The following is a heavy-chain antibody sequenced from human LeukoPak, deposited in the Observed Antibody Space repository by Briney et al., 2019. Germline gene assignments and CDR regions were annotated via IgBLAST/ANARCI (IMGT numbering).Heavy chain of an antibody. D-gene: IGHD3-10*01. CDR3: ARVNTGNWYFDL. J-gene: IGHJ2*01. V-gene: IGHV3-74*01. Sequence: GGSLRLSCAASGFTFSSYWMYWVRQAPGKGLVWVSRIDGDGSTTSYADSVRGRFTISRDNAENTVYLQMNSLGAEDTALYFCARVNTGNWYFDLWGRGTLVTVSS. CDR2: IDGDGSTT. CDR1: GFTFSSYW.